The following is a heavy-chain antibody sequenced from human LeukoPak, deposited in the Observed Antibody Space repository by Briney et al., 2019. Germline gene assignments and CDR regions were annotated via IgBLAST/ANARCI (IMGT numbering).Heavy chain of an antibody. Sequence: SVKVSCKASGYTFTSYGISWVRQAPGQGLEWMGGIIPIFGTANYAQKFRGRVTITADESTSTAYMELSSLRSEDTAVYYCARGGNGDYERYWGQGTLVTVSS. D-gene: IGHD4-17*01. CDR3: ARGGNGDYERY. V-gene: IGHV1-69*13. CDR1: GYTFTSYG. J-gene: IGHJ4*02. CDR2: IIPIFGTA.